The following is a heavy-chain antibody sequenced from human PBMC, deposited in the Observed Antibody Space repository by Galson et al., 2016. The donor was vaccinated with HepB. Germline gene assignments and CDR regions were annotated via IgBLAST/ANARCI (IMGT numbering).Heavy chain of an antibody. CDR1: GGSISSFNHN. Sequence: SETLSLTCNVSGGSISSFNHNWGWIRQPPGRGLEWIATIYYTGTTYYNPSLKSRVTTSVDTSKNQFSLILTSVTAADTAVYHCARIGDYDYPMDVWGQGTTVTVSS. CDR2: IYYTGTT. J-gene: IGHJ6*02. D-gene: IGHD4-17*01. V-gene: IGHV4-39*01. CDR3: ARIGDYDYPMDV.